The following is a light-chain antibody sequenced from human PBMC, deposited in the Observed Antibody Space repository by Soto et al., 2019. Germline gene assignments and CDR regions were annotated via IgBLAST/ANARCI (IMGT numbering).Light chain of an antibody. V-gene: IGKV1-5*01. CDR2: DAS. CDR1: QNIYGW. J-gene: IGKJ1*01. Sequence: DIQMTQSPSTLSASVGDRVTITCRATQNIYGWLAWSQQKSGKAPKLLIYDASSLESGVPSRFSGSGFGTEFTVTISSLQPDDFATYYCQQYNSYPWTFGQGTKVEVK. CDR3: QQYNSYPWT.